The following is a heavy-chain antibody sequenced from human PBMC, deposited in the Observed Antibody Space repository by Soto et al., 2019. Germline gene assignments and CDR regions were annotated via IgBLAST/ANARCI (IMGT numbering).Heavy chain of an antibody. D-gene: IGHD5-18*01. CDR3: ARDYSSYGPFAY. Sequence: AGGSLRLCWAAAGGTCISYSMSWVRQTPGKGLEWVSYISSSSSTIYYADSVKGRFTISRDNAKNSLYLQMNSLRAEDTAVYHCARDYSSYGPFAYWGQGTLVTVSS. CDR1: GGTCISYS. CDR2: ISSSSSTI. V-gene: IGHV3-48*01. J-gene: IGHJ4*02.